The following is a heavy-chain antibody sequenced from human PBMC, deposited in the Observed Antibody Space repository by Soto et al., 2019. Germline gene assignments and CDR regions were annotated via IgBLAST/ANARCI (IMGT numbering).Heavy chain of an antibody. D-gene: IGHD1-1*01. CDR3: AIQLFPHTNAFDI. CDR2: ISYDGSKK. CDR1: GFTFSNYG. J-gene: IGHJ3*02. Sequence: QVQLVESGGGVVQPGRSLRLSCAASGFTFSNYGIHWVRQAPGKGLEWVAVISYDGSKKYYADSVKGRFTISRDNSKNTLYLQMNSLRAEDTAMYYCAIQLFPHTNAFDIWGQGTMVTVSS. V-gene: IGHV3-30*03.